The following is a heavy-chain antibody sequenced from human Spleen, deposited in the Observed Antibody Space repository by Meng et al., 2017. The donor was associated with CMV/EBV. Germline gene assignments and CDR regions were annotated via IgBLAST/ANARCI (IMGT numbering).Heavy chain of an antibody. D-gene: IGHD3-22*01. CDR1: GFTFSRYA. V-gene: IGHV3-30-3*01. CDR3: ARLAYYYDTSGNI. CDR2: ISYDGSNK. Sequence: GESLKISCAASGFTFSRYAMHWVRQAPGKGLEWVAVISYDGSNKDYADSVKGRFTISRDNSKNTLYLQMNSLRPEDTAVYYCARLAYYYDTSGNIWGQGTMVTVSS. J-gene: IGHJ3*02.